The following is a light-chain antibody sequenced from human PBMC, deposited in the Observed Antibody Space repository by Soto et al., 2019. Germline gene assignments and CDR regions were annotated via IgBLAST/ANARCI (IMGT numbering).Light chain of an antibody. CDR2: GAS. CDR3: QQYDKWPPT. V-gene: IGKV3-15*01. CDR1: QIIRDY. J-gene: IGKJ1*01. Sequence: IVMTQSPATLSVSPGARVPFSCGASQIIRDYLAWYPQHPGQAPSLLNPGASTRAPGIQGRFSRGASGTDFTPTISSLQSEDFAVYYCQQYDKWPPTFGQGAKVDIK.